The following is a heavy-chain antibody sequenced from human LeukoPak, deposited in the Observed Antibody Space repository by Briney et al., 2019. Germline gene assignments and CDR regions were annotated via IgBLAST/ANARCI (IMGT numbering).Heavy chain of an antibody. D-gene: IGHD3-22*01. Sequence: PSETLSLTCTVSGGSVSSGSYYWSWIRQPPGKGLEWIGYIYYSGSTNYNPSLKSRVTISVDTSKNQFSLRLSSVTAADTGVYFCARESDDSREFDSWGQGTLVTVSS. CDR3: ARESDDSREFDS. V-gene: IGHV4-61*01. CDR1: GGSVSSGSYY. J-gene: IGHJ4*02. CDR2: IYYSGST.